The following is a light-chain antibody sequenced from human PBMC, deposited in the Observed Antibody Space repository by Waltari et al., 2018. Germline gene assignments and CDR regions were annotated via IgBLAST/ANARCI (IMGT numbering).Light chain of an antibody. CDR1: QSLLHSNGYNY. CDR2: LGS. Sequence: DIVMTQSPLSLPVTPGEPASISCRSSQSLLHSNGYNYLDWFLQKPGQSPQLLIYLGSNRASGVPDRFSGSGSGTDFTLKISRVEPEDVGIYYCMQALQSPTFGQGTKVEIK. J-gene: IGKJ1*01. V-gene: IGKV2-28*01. CDR3: MQALQSPT.